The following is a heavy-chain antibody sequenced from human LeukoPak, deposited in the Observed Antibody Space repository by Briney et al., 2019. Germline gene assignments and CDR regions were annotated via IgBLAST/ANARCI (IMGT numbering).Heavy chain of an antibody. CDR3: AKDGVAFGGVIVMPFDY. CDR2: IRYDGSNK. V-gene: IGHV3-30*02. CDR1: GFTFSSYG. Sequence: GSLRLSCAASGFTFSSYGMHWVRQAPGKGLEWVAFIRYDGSNKYYADSVKGRFTISRDNSKNTLYLQMNSLRAEDTAVYYCAKDGVAFGGVIVMPFDYWGQGTLVTVSS. J-gene: IGHJ4*02. D-gene: IGHD3-16*02.